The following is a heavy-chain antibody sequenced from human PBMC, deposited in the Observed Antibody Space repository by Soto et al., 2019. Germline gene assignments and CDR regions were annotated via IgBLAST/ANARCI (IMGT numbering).Heavy chain of an antibody. V-gene: IGHV4-31*01. CDR1: GGSISSGGYY. D-gene: IGHD1-26*01. CDR2: IYYSGST. CDR3: ASGRAYFDF. Sequence: QVQLQESGPGLVKPSQTLSLTCTVSGGSISSGGYYWSWIRQHPGKGLEWIGYIYYSGSTYYNPCHKMQVTISVDASKNQFSLELSSVTAADTAVYYCASGRAYFDFWGPGPLVTVCS. J-gene: IGHJ4*02.